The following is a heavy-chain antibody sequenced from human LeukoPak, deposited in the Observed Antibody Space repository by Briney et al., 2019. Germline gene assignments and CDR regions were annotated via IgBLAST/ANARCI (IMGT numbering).Heavy chain of an antibody. Sequence: GGSLRLSCAASGFTLEDYAIHWVRQGPGKGLEWVSLISGNGNNIYYADSVKGRFTISRDNSKNSLYLQMNSLRTEDTALYYCAKDLPQYYDFWSGYYGGFDYWGQGTLVTVSS. D-gene: IGHD3-3*01. CDR3: AKDLPQYYDFWSGYYGGFDY. CDR1: GFTLEDYA. V-gene: IGHV3-43*02. J-gene: IGHJ4*02. CDR2: ISGNGNNI.